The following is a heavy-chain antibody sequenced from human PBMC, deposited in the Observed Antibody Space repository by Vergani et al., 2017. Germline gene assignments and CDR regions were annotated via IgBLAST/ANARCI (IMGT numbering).Heavy chain of an antibody. CDR2: IYWDDDK. V-gene: IGHV2-5*02. J-gene: IGHJ4*02. CDR1: GFSLSTSGVG. CDR3: AHTSSSWDDDY. Sequence: QITLKESGPTLVKPTQTLTLTCTFSGFSLSTSGVGVGWIRQPPGKALEWLALIYWDDDKRYSPSLKRRLTITKDTSKNQVFLTMTNMDPVDTATYYCAHTSSSWDDDYWGQGTLVTVSS. D-gene: IGHD6-13*01.